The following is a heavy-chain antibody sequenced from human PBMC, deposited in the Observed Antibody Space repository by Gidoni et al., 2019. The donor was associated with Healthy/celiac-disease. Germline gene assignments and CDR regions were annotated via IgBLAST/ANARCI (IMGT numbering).Heavy chain of an antibody. Sequence: EVHLVESGGGLVQTGRSLRLSCTASGFTFGDYAMSWVRQAPGKGLEWVGFIRSKADGGTTEYAASVKGRFTISRDDSKSIAYLQMNSLKTEDTAVYYCTRPVDTAILNWYFDLWGRGTLVTVSS. D-gene: IGHD5-18*01. V-gene: IGHV3-49*04. J-gene: IGHJ2*01. CDR1: GFTFGDYA. CDR3: TRPVDTAILNWYFDL. CDR2: IRSKADGGTT.